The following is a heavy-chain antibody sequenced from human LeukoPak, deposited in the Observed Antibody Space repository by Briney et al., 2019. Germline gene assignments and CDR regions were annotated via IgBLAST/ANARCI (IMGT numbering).Heavy chain of an antibody. V-gene: IGHV3-23*01. CDR2: ISAGGVHT. J-gene: IGHJ4*02. CDR1: GFTFNNYA. CDR3: AKDAYCSSTSCSNDY. D-gene: IGHD2-2*01. Sequence: GGSLRLSCAASGFTFNNYAMSWVGQAPGKGLEWDSVISAGGVHTYYADSVKGRFTISRDNSKNTLYLQMDSLRAEDTAVYYCAKDAYCSSTSCSNDYWGQGTLVTVSS.